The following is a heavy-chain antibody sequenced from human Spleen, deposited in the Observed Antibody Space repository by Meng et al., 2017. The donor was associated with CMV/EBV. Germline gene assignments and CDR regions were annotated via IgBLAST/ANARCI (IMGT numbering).Heavy chain of an antibody. CDR2: ISGSGGST. D-gene: IGHD3-3*01. J-gene: IGHJ4*02. Sequence: TFSSYAMSWVRQAPGKGLEWVSAISGSGGSTYYADSVKGRFTISRDNSKNTLYLQMNSLRAEDTAVYYCAKPESEYYDFWSGYYLDYWGQGTLVTVSS. V-gene: IGHV3-23*01. CDR1: TFSSYA. CDR3: AKPESEYYDFWSGYYLDY.